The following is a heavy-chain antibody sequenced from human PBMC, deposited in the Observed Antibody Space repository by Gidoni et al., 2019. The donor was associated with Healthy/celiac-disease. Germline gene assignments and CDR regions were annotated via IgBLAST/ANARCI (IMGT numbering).Heavy chain of an antibody. Sequence: EVQLLESGGGLVQPGGSLRLSCAASGFTFRSYARSWVRQAPGKGLVWVSAIRGSGGSTYYADSVKGRFTIARDNPENTLYLQMNSLRAEDTAVYYCAKSTGGGYFDAFDIWGQGTMVTVSS. J-gene: IGHJ3*02. CDR3: AKSTGGGYFDAFDI. D-gene: IGHD1-1*01. V-gene: IGHV3-23*01. CDR2: IRGSGGST. CDR1: GFTFRSYA.